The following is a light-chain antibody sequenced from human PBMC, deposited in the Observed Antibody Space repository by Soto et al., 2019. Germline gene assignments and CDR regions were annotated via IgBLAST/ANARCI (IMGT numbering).Light chain of an antibody. CDR1: SGHTSYI. Sequence: QLVLTQSSSASASLGSSVKLTCTLSSGHTSYIIAWHQQQPGKAPRYLMKLEGSGGYNKGSGVPDRFSGSSSGADRYLTISNLQFEDEADYYCETWESNTRVFGGGTKLTVL. CDR2: LEGSGGY. V-gene: IGLV4-60*02. CDR3: ETWESNTRV. J-gene: IGLJ2*01.